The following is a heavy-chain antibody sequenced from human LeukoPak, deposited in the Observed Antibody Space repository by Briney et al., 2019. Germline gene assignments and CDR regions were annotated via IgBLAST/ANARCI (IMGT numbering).Heavy chain of an antibody. CDR1: GFTFSSYS. Sequence: PGGSLRLSCAASGFTFSSYSMNWVRQAPGKGLEWVSSISSSSSYIYYADSAKGRFTISRDNAKNSLYLQMNSLRAEDSAVYYCARGPPTIPVFDSWGQGTLVTVSS. J-gene: IGHJ4*02. CDR2: ISSSSSYI. CDR3: ARGPPTIPVFDS. V-gene: IGHV3-21*01.